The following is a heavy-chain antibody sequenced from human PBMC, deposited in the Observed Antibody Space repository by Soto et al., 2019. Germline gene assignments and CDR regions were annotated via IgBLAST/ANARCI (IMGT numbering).Heavy chain of an antibody. CDR1: GGSISSGDYY. V-gene: IGHV4-61*08. J-gene: IGHJ6*02. CDR3: ARDSGYYGMDV. Sequence: SETLSLTCTVSGGSISSGDYYWSWVRQPPGKGLEWIGYIYYSGSTIYNPSLKSRVTISVDTSKNQFSLKLSSVTAADTAVYYCARDSGYYGMDVWGQGTTVTVSS. CDR2: IYYSGST.